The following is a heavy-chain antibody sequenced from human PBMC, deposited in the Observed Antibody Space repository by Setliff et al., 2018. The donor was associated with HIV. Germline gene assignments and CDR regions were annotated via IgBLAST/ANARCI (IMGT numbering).Heavy chain of an antibody. D-gene: IGHD3-10*01. V-gene: IGHV4-38-2*01. CDR2: MYHSGST. J-gene: IGHJ4*02. CDR1: GYSISSGYY. CDR3: ARQMPGVRGVIVASIDY. Sequence: KTSETLSLTCAVSGYSISSGYYWGWIRQPPGKGLEWIGSMYHSGSTCYNPSLKSRVTISVDTSKNYFSLKLSYVTAADTAVYYCARQMPGVRGVIVASIDYWGQGTLVTVSS.